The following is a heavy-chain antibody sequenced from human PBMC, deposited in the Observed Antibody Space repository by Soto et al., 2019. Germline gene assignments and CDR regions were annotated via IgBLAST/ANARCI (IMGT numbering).Heavy chain of an antibody. CDR1: GGSISSSSYY. J-gene: IGHJ3*02. V-gene: IGHV4-39*01. D-gene: IGHD3-10*01. CDR3: ARSFTIYDAFDI. Sequence: SETLSLTCTVSGGSISSSSYYWGWIRQPPGKGLEWIGSIYYSGSTYYNPSLKSRVTISVDTSKNQFSLKLSSVTAADTAVYYCARSFTIYDAFDIWGQGTMVTVSS. CDR2: IYYSGST.